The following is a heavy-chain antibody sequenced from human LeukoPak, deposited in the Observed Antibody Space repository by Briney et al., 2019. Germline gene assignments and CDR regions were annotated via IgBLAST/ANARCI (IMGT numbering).Heavy chain of an antibody. D-gene: IGHD2-8*02. V-gene: IGHV3-48*01. CDR2: ISSSGSTI. CDR1: GFTFSRYW. CDR3: ARAGYWYYFDY. J-gene: IGHJ4*02. Sequence: PGGSLRLSCAASGFTFSRYWMSWVRQAPGKGLEWVSYISSSGSTIYYADSVKGRFTISRDNAKNSLYLQMNSLRAEDTAVYYCARAGYWYYFDYWGQGTLVTVSS.